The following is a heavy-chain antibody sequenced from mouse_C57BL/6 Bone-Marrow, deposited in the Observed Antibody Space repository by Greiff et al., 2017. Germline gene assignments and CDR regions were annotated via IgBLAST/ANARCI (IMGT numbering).Heavy chain of an antibody. CDR1: GYTFTSYW. Sequence: QVQLQQPGAELVRPGTSVKLSCKASGYTFTSYWMHWVKQRPGQGLEWIGVIDPSDSYTNYNQKFKGQATLTVDTSSSTAYMQLSSLTSEDSAVYYCAREAGSSTIDYWGQGTTLTVSS. CDR3: AREAGSSTIDY. V-gene: IGHV1-59*01. J-gene: IGHJ2*01. CDR2: IDPSDSYT. D-gene: IGHD1-1*01.